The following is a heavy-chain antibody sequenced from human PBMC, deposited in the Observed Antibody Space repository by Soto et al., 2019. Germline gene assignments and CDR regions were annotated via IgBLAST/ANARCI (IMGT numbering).Heavy chain of an antibody. J-gene: IGHJ6*02. CDR1: GDSVSSNSAA. Sequence: SQTLSLTCAISGDSVSSNSAAWNWIRQSPSRGLEWLGRTYYRSKWYNDYAVSVKSRITINPDTSKNQFSLQLNSVTPEDTAVYYCARVEYSSSWGPDYYHGMDVWGQGTTVTVSS. CDR2: TYYRSKWYN. V-gene: IGHV6-1*01. D-gene: IGHD6-13*01. CDR3: ARVEYSSSWGPDYYHGMDV.